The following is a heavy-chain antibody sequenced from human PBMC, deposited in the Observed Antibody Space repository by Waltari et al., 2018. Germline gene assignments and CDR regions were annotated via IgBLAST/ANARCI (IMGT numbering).Heavy chain of an antibody. V-gene: IGHV3-7*01. J-gene: IGHJ4*02. D-gene: IGHD4-17*01. Sequence: EVQLVESGGGSVQPGGSLRLSCATSGFTFSSRWMGWVRQAPGKGLDWVANINEDGSGKYYVASVKGRFTISRDNAKNSLYLQMNSLRAEDTAVYYCARDLFSLRRDYNPPGDYWGQGILVTVSS. CDR3: ARDLFSLRRDYNPPGDY. CDR1: GFTFSSRW. CDR2: INEDGSGK.